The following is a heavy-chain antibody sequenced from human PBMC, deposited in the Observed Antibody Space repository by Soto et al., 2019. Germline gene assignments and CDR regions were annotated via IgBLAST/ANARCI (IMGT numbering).Heavy chain of an antibody. CDR3: ARDLSSTSCYGCFDY. CDR1: GFTFSSYA. CDR2: ISYDGSNK. D-gene: IGHD2-2*01. Sequence: QVQLVESGGGVVQPGRSLRLSCAASGFTFSSYAMHWVRPAPGKGLEWVAVISYDGSNKYYADSVKGRFTISRDNSKNTLYLQMNSLRAEDTAVYYCARDLSSTSCYGCFDYWGQGTLVTVSS. V-gene: IGHV3-30-3*01. J-gene: IGHJ4*02.